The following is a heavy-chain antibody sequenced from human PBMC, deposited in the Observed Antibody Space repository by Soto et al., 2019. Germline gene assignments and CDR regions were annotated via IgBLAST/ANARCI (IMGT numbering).Heavy chain of an antibody. CDR3: VRDLDGSGAYYTDF. CDR2: ISAYKTNI. Sequence: QVQLVQSGAEVKKPGASVKVSCKASGYTFPNYGITWVRQAPGQGLEWMGWISAYKTNIKYAQKFQGRVTLTTDTSTSTAYMELRSLRSDDTALYYCVRDLDGSGAYYTDFWGQGTLVTVSS. V-gene: IGHV1-18*01. D-gene: IGHD3-10*01. CDR1: GYTFPNYG. J-gene: IGHJ4*02.